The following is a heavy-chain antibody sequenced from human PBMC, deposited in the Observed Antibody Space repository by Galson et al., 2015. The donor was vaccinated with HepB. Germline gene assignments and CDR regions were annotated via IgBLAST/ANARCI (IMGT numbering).Heavy chain of an antibody. D-gene: IGHD4-23*01. CDR3: ATDVGGSTEFGP. CDR2: VDPQDGET. Sequence: VKVSCKVSGNSFIDYYIHWVQQTPGKGLEWMGFVDPQDGETLYAEKFQGRVTITADTSTDTAYMELSRLRDEDTAVYYCATDVGGSTEFGPWGQGTLVTVSS. J-gene: IGHJ5*02. V-gene: IGHV1-69-2*01. CDR1: GNSFIDYY.